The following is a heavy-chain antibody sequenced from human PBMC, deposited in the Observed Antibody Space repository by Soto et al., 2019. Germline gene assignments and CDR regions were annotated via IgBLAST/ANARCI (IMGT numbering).Heavy chain of an antibody. CDR1: GFIFENFG. CDR3: AKNQGVELVPLATVDWFDP. CDR2: ISGSGFKK. J-gene: IGHJ5*02. D-gene: IGHD1-26*01. V-gene: IGHV3-23*01. Sequence: LRLSCAASGFIFENFGMSWVRQAPGKGLEWISSISGSGFKKYYADSVKGRFTISRDNSKSTVYLELNNLSAEDTAVYHCAKNQGVELVPLATVDWFDPWGQGALVTVSS.